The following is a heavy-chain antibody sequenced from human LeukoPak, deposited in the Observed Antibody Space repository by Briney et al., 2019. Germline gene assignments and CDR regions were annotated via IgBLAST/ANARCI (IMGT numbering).Heavy chain of an antibody. CDR3: VGRGDHNAYYDF. CDR2: TYYRTRWII. J-gene: IGHJ4*02. D-gene: IGHD3-10*01. Sequence: SQTLSLTCGISGDSVSSDSSTWDWIRQSPSRGLEWLGRTYYRTRWIIEYAPSVRSRLILNPDTSKNQLSLHLSFVTPEDTAVYYCVGRGDHNAYYDFWGPGTRVIVSS. CDR1: GDSVSSDSST. V-gene: IGHV6-1*01.